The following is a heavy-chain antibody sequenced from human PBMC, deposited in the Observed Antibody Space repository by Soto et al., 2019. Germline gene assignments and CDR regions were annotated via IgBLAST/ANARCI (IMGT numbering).Heavy chain of an antibody. CDR1: GGSIGSSNG. V-gene: IGHV4-4*02. CDR3: RAHGFGELLAVYFDY. Sequence: ASETLSLTCAVSGGSIGSSNGWSWVRQPPGKGLEWIGEIYHSGSTNYNPSLKSRVTISVDKSKNQFSLKLSSVTAADTAVYYCRAHGFGELLAVYFDYWGQGTLVTVSS. J-gene: IGHJ4*02. CDR2: IYHSGST. D-gene: IGHD3-10*01.